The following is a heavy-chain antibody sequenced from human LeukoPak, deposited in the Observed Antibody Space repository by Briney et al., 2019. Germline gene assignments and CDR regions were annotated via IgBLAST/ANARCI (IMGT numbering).Heavy chain of an antibody. CDR3: ARAVGVTAIHNAFDI. D-gene: IGHD2-21*02. CDR2: IYSGGGT. CDR1: GFTVSSNY. J-gene: IGHJ3*02. V-gene: IGHV3-66*02. Sequence: PGGSLRLSCAASGFTVSSNYMSWVRQAPGKGLEWVSVIYSGGGTDYADSVKGRFTISRDNSKNTLYLQMNSLRAEDTAVHYCARAVGVTAIHNAFDIWGQGTMVTVSS.